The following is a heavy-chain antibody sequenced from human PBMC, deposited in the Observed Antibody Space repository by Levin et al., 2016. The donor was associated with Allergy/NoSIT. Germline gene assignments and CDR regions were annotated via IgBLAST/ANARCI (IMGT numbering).Heavy chain of an antibody. CDR2: IYYNGIT. J-gene: IGHJ3*02. CDR1: GGSIRSFY. CDR3: ALYRAFCSSSSCYLGAHDI. Sequence: SETLSLTCTVSGGSIRSFYWSWIRQPPGKGLESIGYIYYNGITNYNPSLKGRVTISVDTSKNQLSLKLNSVTAADTAVYYCALYRAFCSSSSCYLGAHDIWGQGTMVTVSP. D-gene: IGHD2-2*01. V-gene: IGHV4-59*01.